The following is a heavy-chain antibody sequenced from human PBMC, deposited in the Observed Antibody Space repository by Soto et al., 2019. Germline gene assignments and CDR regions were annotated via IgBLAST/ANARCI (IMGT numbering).Heavy chain of an antibody. J-gene: IGHJ5*02. CDR1: GFTFSSYG. V-gene: IGHV3-33*01. Sequence: GGPLRLSCAASGFTFSSYGMHWVPRSPGKGLEWVAVIWYDGSNNYYADYVKGPFTISKDNSKNSLYLQMNSLTAEDTAVYYSASTGDYYYGNWFDPWGQGTLVTVSS. CDR3: ASTGDYYYGNWFDP. D-gene: IGHD4-17*01. CDR2: IWYDGSNN.